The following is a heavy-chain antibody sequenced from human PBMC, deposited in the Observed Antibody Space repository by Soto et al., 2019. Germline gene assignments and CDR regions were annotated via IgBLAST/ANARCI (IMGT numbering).Heavy chain of an antibody. CDR3: AHRGGAAVGLYYFDY. V-gene: IGHV2-5*01. CDR1: GFSLSTTGVG. Sequence: TLTLTCTCSGFSLSTTGVGVGWIRQPPGKALEWLALIYWHDDKRYSPSLKSRLTITKDTSKNQVVLTMTNVDPVDTATYYCAHRGGAAVGLYYFDYWGPGTLVTVSS. D-gene: IGHD6-13*01. J-gene: IGHJ4*02. CDR2: IYWHDDK.